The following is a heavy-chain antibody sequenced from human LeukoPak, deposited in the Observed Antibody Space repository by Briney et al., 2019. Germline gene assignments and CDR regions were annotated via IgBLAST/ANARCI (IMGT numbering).Heavy chain of an antibody. D-gene: IGHD3-10*01. CDR2: ISSSSSYI. CDR3: AKDYFSGYYGSGNYMDV. Sequence: PGGSLRLSCAASGFTFSSYSMNWVRQAPGKGLEWVSSISSSSSYIYYADSVKGRFTISRDNAKNSLYLQMNSLRAEDTAVYYCAKDYFSGYYGSGNYMDVWGKGTTVTISS. V-gene: IGHV3-21*01. J-gene: IGHJ6*03. CDR1: GFTFSSYS.